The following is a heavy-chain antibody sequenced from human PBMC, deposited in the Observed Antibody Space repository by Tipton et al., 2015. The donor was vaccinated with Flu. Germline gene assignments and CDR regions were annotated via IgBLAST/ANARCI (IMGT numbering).Heavy chain of an antibody. V-gene: IGHV3-74*01. CDR1: GFTFSSYW. D-gene: IGHD2-2*01. J-gene: IGHJ6*02. Sequence: SLRLSCAASGFTFSSYWMHWVRQAPGKGLVWVSRINSDGSSTSYADSVKGRFTISRDNAKNTLYLQMNSLRAEDTAVYYCARDGDIVVVPADIRYYYGMDVWGQGTTVTVSS. CDR3: ARDGDIVVVPADIRYYYGMDV. CDR2: INSDGSST.